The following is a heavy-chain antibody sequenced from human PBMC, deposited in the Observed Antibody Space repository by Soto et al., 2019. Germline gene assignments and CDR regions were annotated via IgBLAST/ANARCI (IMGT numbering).Heavy chain of an antibody. CDR3: TREYALAGNYYHGMDV. Sequence: PGGSLRLSCTASGFTFGDYAMSWFRQAPGKGLEWVGFIRSKAYGGTTEYAVSVKGRFTISRDYSKSIAYLQMNSLKTEDTAVYYCTREYALAGNYYHGMDVWGQGTTVTVSS. J-gene: IGHJ6*02. V-gene: IGHV3-49*03. CDR1: GFTFGDYA. CDR2: IRSKAYGGTT.